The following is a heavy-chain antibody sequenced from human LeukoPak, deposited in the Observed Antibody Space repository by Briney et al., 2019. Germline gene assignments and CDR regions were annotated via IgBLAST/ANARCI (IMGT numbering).Heavy chain of an antibody. Sequence: GGSLRLSCAASGFTVSSNYMSWVRQAPGKGLEWVSVIYSGGSTYYADSVKGRFTISRDNSKNTLYLQMNSLRAEDTAVYYCASVAGIVGSYYFDYWGQGTLVTVSS. J-gene: IGHJ4*02. CDR1: GFTVSSNY. CDR3: ASVAGIVGSYYFDY. CDR2: IYSGGST. D-gene: IGHD1-26*01. V-gene: IGHV3-53*01.